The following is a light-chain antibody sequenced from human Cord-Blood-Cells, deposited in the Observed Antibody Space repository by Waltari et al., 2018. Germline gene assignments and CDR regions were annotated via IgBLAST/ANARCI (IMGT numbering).Light chain of an antibody. CDR3: LSADSSGTHVV. V-gene: IGLV3-16*01. CDR1: ALPKTY. Sequence: SYELTQPPSVSVSLGQMARITCSGDALPKTYAYWYQQKPGQFPVLVIYKDSERPSGIPERFSGSSSGTIVTLTISGVQAEDEADYYCLSADSSGTHVVFGGGTKLTVL. CDR2: KDS. J-gene: IGLJ2*01.